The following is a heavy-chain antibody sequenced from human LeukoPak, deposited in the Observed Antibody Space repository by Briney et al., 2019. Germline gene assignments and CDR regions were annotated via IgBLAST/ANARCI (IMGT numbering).Heavy chain of an antibody. CDR3: ASWCPYSSGCSALPDDAFDI. J-gene: IGHJ3*02. CDR2: ITPFNGNT. Sequence: GASVKVSCKASGYTFTSYYMHWVRQAPGQALEWMGWITPFNGNTNYAQKFQDRVTITRDRSMSTAYMELSSLRSEDTAMYYCASWCPYSSGCSALPDDAFDIWGQGTMVTVSS. CDR1: GYTFTSYY. V-gene: IGHV1-45*02. D-gene: IGHD6-19*01.